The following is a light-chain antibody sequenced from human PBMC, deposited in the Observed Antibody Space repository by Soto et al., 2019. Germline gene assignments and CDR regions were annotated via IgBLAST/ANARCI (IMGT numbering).Light chain of an antibody. CDR3: SSYAGINNVS. Sequence: QSALTQPPSASGAPGQSVTISCTGTSSDVGAYDYVSWYQQESGKAPKLLLYEVTKRPSGVPDRFSGSKSGTTASLTVSGLQAEDEADYYCSSYAGINNVSFGAGTKVTVL. CDR1: SSDVGAYDY. CDR2: EVT. J-gene: IGLJ2*01. V-gene: IGLV2-8*01.